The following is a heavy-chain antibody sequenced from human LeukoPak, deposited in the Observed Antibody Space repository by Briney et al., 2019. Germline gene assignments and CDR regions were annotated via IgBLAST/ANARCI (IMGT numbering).Heavy chain of an antibody. Sequence: GGSLRLSCAVSGFTFSSYWMHWVRQAPGKGLVWVSRINSDGSSTIYADSVQGRFTISRDNPKNTLYLQINNLRAEDTAMYYCAKCSAGYYNDAFDIWGRGTMVTVSS. CDR3: AKCSAGYYNDAFDI. V-gene: IGHV3-74*01. D-gene: IGHD3-10*02. J-gene: IGHJ3*02. CDR1: GFTFSSYW. CDR2: INSDGSST.